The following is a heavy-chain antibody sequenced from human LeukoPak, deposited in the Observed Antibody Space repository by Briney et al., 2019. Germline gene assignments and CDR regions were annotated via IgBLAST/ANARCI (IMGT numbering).Heavy chain of an antibody. CDR3: ARGHRNYDSSGYLRVDAFDI. CDR2: IYYSGST. CDR1: GYSISSNDYY. Sequence: PSQTLSLTCTVSGYSISSNDYYWSWLRQPPGKGLEWIGYIYYSGSTHYNPSLKSRVTISVDTSKNQFSLKLSSVTAADTAVYYCARGHRNYDSSGYLRVDAFDIWGQGTMVTVSS. D-gene: IGHD3-22*01. V-gene: IGHV4-30-4*08. J-gene: IGHJ3*02.